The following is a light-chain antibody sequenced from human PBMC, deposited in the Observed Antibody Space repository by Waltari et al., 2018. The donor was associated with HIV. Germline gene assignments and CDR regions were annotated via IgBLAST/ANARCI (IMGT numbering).Light chain of an antibody. J-gene: IGLJ2*01. V-gene: IGLV4-69*01. CDR2: LNSDGRH. CDR1: SGHIHYV. CDR3: QTWGTGIQV. Sequence: QVVLTQPPSASASLGASVTLPCTLSSGHIHYVIAWHQQQPQQGPRFLMKLNSDGRHSKGDGSPDRFSGASSGAERYLTISSLQSEDEGDYFCQTWGTGIQVFGGGTRLTVL.